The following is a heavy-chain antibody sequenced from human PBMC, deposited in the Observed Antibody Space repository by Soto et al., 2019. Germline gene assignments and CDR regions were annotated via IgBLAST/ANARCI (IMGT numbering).Heavy chain of an antibody. CDR3: ARDVGFGEYPNWFDP. V-gene: IGHV1-18*01. CDR1: GYTFTSYG. CDR2: ISAYNGNT. D-gene: IGHD3-10*01. Sequence: GASVKVSCKASGYTFTSYGISWVRQAPGQGLEWMGWISAYNGNTNYAQKLQGRVTMTTDTSTSTAYMELRSLRSDDTAVYYCARDVGFGEYPNWFDPWGQGTLVTVSS. J-gene: IGHJ5*02.